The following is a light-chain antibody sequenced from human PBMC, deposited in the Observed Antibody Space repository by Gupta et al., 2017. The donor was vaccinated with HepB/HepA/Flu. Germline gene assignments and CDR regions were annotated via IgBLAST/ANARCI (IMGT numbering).Light chain of an antibody. V-gene: IGKV4-1*01. CDR3: QQYYNTPLS. CDR2: WAS. CDR1: QSVLYSSHNKN. Sequence: DIVMTQSSDSLAVSLGERATINCKSSQSVLYSSHNKNLAWYQQKAGQPPKLLIYWASTRASGVPDRFTGSGSGTDFTLTISSLQAEDVAVYYCQQYYNTPLSFGGGTKVEIK. J-gene: IGKJ4*01.